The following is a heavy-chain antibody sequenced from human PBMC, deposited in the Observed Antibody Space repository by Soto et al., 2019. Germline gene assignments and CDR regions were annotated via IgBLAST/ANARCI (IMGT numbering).Heavy chain of an antibody. CDR2: IYYSGST. CDR1: VGSISSGGYY. V-gene: IGHV4-31*03. CDR3: ARDGDSSGYHYYYGMDV. Sequence: TLSLTCTVSVGSISSGGYYWSWILQHPGKGLEWIGYIYYSGSTYYNPSLKSRVTISVDTSKNQFSLKLSSVTAADTAVYYCARDGDSSGYHYYYGMDVWGQGTTVTVSS. J-gene: IGHJ6*02. D-gene: IGHD6-25*01.